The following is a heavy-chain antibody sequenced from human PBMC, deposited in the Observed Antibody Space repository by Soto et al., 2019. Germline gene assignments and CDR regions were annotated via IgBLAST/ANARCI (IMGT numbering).Heavy chain of an antibody. J-gene: IGHJ4*02. CDR2: IYHSGST. V-gene: IGHV4-39*07. D-gene: IGHD5-12*01. CDR1: GGSISSSSYY. Sequence: SETLSLTCTVSGGSISSSSYYWGWIRQPPGKGLEWIGYIYHSGSTYYNPSLKSRVTISVDRSKNQFSLKLSSVTAADTAVYYCAAGGGLPRYYWGQGTLVTVS. CDR3: AAGGGLPRYY.